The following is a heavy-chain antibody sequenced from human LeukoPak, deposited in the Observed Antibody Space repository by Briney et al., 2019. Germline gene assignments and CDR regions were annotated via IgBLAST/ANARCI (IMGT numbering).Heavy chain of an antibody. CDR1: GFTLRSYD. J-gene: IGHJ4*02. D-gene: IGHD5-12*01. CDR2: TSGSGVNS. Sequence: GGSLRLSCAASGFTLRSYDMSWVRQAPGKGLEGVAATSGSGVNSYYADSVRGRFTISRDNSQNTLDLQLDSLRAEDTALYYCAKEYSGYDFAYWGQGTLVTVSS. CDR3: AKEYSGYDFAY. V-gene: IGHV3-23*01.